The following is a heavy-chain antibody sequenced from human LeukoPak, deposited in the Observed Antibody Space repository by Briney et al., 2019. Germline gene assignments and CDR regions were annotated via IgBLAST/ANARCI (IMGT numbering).Heavy chain of an antibody. V-gene: IGHV1-18*01. CDR3: ARPMGVVAVYFDF. CDR1: GYTFTSYG. D-gene: IGHD2-15*01. J-gene: IGHJ4*02. CDR2: ISGYNGHT. Sequence: GSSVKVSCKASGYTFTSYGISWVRQAPGQGLEWMGWISGYNGHTDYPQQFQGRVTITTDTSTSTAYLELRSLTSDDTAVYYCARPMGVVAVYFDFWGQGSLVSVSS.